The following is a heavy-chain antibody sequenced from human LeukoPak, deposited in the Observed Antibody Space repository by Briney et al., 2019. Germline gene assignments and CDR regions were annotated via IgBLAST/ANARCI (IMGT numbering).Heavy chain of an antibody. J-gene: IGHJ4*02. CDR3: ARGHDYGDLYFDY. CDR2: IYHSGIT. CDR1: GGSISSGGYS. D-gene: IGHD4-17*01. V-gene: IGHV4-30-2*01. Sequence: PSQTLSLTCAVSGGSISSGGYSGGWMRQPRGRGVEWIGYIYHSGITYYNPSLNRLVTISVDTSTTQFSLKLSSVTAADTAVYYCARGHDYGDLYFDYWGQRTLVTVSS.